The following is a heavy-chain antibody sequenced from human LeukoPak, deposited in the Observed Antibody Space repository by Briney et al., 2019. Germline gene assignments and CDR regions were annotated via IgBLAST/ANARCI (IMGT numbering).Heavy chain of an antibody. Sequence: AESLKISCKGSGYSFTSYWIGWVRQMPGKGLEWMGIINPGDSDTRYSPSFQGQVTISADKSISTAYLQWSSLKASDTAMYYCARRRGYGGKGHDAFDIWGQGTMVTVCS. J-gene: IGHJ3*02. CDR1: GYSFTSYW. V-gene: IGHV5-51*01. D-gene: IGHD4-23*01. CDR3: ARRRGYGGKGHDAFDI. CDR2: INPGDSDT.